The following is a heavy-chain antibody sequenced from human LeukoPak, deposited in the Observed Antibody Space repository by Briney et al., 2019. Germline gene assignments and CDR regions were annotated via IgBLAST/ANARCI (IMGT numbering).Heavy chain of an antibody. D-gene: IGHD2-2*01. Sequence: PSETLSLTCTVSGGSISSGDYYWSWIRQPPGKGLEWIGYIYYSGSTYYNPSLKSRVTISVDTSKNQFSLKLSSVTAADTAVYYCARGTQKYRSSTSCRGAYYYYYMDVWGKGTTVTVSS. V-gene: IGHV4-30-4*08. J-gene: IGHJ6*03. CDR1: GGSISSGDYY. CDR2: IYYSGST. CDR3: ARGTQKYRSSTSCRGAYYYYYMDV.